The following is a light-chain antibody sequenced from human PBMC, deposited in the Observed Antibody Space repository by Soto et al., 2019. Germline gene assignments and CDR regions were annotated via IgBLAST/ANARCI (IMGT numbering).Light chain of an antibody. Sequence: EIVLTQSPGTLSLSPGERATLSCRASQSVSGTYIAWYQQKPGQAPRLLIYGASSRATGIPDRFSGSGSETDFTLTISRLEPEDFAVYYCQQYDTSPPGFTFGPGTKVDIK. CDR1: QSVSGTY. J-gene: IGKJ3*01. CDR2: GAS. CDR3: QQYDTSPPGFT. V-gene: IGKV3-20*01.